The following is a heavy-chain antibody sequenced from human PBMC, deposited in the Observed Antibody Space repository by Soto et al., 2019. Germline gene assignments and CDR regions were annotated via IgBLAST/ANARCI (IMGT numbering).Heavy chain of an antibody. CDR1: GYTFTSYG. D-gene: IGHD6-13*01. Sequence: QVQLVQSGAEVKKPGASVKVSCRASGYTFTSYGISWVRQAPGQGLEWMGWISAYNGNTNYAQKLQGRVTMTTDTSTRTAYMELSSLRSDDTAVYYCARESGAYSSSWYGNWFDPWGQGTLVTVSS. CDR2: ISAYNGNT. J-gene: IGHJ5*02. CDR3: ARESGAYSSSWYGNWFDP. V-gene: IGHV1-18*01.